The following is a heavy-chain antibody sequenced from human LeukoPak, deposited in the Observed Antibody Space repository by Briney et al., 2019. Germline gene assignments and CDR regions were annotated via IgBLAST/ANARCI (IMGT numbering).Heavy chain of an antibody. Sequence: SETLSLTCTVSGGSISSYYWSWIRQPPGKGLEWIGYIYYSGSTNYNPSLKSRVTISVDTSKNQFSLKLSSVTAADTAVYYCARDVRTRSGSYYFLDYWGQGTLVTVSS. V-gene: IGHV4-59*01. CDR1: GGSISSYY. CDR2: IYYSGST. CDR3: ARDVRTRSGSYYFLDY. J-gene: IGHJ4*02. D-gene: IGHD1-26*01.